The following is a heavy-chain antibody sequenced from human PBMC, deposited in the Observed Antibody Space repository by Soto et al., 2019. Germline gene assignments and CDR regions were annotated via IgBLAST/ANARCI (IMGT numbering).Heavy chain of an antibody. V-gene: IGHV3-48*01. Sequence: EVQLVESGGGLVQPGGSLRLSCAASGFTFSSYSMNWVRQAPGKGLEWVSYISSSSSTIYYADSVKGRFTISRDNAKNSLYLQMNSLRAEDTAVYYCARDREYSSSSRYYHMDVWGKGTTVTVSS. D-gene: IGHD6-6*01. J-gene: IGHJ6*03. CDR3: ARDREYSSSSRYYHMDV. CDR2: ISSSSSTI. CDR1: GFTFSSYS.